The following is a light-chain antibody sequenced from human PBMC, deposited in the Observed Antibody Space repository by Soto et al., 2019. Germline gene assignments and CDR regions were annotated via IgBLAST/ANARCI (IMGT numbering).Light chain of an antibody. CDR1: QRVGSN. Sequence: EVVLTQAPGTVSLSRCEGAALAGRARQRVGSNYLAWYQQKPGQAPRLLIYGASTRATRIPVRFSGSGSGTEFTLTITSLQSEDVAVYYCQQYNSWPSLTFGGGTKV. CDR2: GAS. V-gene: IGKV3-15*01. J-gene: IGKJ4*01. CDR3: QQYNSWPSLT.